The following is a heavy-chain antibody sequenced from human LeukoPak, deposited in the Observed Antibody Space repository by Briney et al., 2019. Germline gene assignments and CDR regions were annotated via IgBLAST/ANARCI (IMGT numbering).Heavy chain of an antibody. CDR2: IYSGGST. V-gene: IGHV3-53*01. D-gene: IGHD3-9*01. J-gene: IGHJ4*02. Sequence: GGSLRLSCAASGFTVSSNYMSWVRQAPGKGLEWVSVIYSGGSTYYADSVKGRFTISGDNSKNTLYLQMNGLRAEDTAVYYCAKSKVPSYDILTGPTQDYWGQGTLVTVSS. CDR1: GFTVSSNY. CDR3: AKSKVPSYDILTGPTQDY.